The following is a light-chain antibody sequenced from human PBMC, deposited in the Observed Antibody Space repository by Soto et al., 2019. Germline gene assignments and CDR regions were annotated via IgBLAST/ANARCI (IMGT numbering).Light chain of an antibody. Sequence: DIQMTQSPSSLSASVGDRVTITCRASQSISSYLNWYQQKPGKAPKLLICSASSLQSGVPSRFSGSGSGTDFTLTISSLQPEDFATYYCQQLNSYPGTFGQGTKVDIK. V-gene: IGKV1-39*01. CDR2: SAS. CDR3: QQLNSYPGT. J-gene: IGKJ1*01. CDR1: QSISSY.